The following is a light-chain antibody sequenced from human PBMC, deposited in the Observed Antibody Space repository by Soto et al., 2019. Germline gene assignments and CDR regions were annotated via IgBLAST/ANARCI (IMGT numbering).Light chain of an antibody. V-gene: IGKV3-15*01. CDR1: QSVSSN. Sequence: EIVMTQSPATLSVSPGEXATXXXXASQSVSSNLAWYQQKPGQAPRLLIYGASTRATGIPARFSGSGSGTEFTLTISSLQSEDFAVYYCQQYNNWPRTFGQGTKVDIK. J-gene: IGKJ1*01. CDR3: QQYNNWPRT. CDR2: GAS.